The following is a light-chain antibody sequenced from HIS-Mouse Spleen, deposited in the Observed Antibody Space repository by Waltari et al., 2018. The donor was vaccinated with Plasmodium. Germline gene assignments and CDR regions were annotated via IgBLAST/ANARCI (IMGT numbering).Light chain of an antibody. V-gene: IGLV3-10*01. CDR1: AFPKKY. Sequence: SYELPQPPSVSVSPGQTARITCPGDAFPKKYAYWSQQKSGQAPVLVIYEDSKRPSGIPERFSGSSSGTMATLTISGAQVEDEADYYCYSTDSSGNHRVFGGGTKLTVL. CDR2: EDS. J-gene: IGLJ3*02. CDR3: YSTDSSGNHRV.